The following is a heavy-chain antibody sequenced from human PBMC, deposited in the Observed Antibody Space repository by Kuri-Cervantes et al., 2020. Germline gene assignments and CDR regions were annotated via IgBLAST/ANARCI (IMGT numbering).Heavy chain of an antibody. J-gene: IGHJ6*03. CDR1: DYSISSGYY. Sequence: SETLSLTCAVSDYSISSGYYWGWIRQPPGKGLEWIGSIYHSGSTYYNPSLKSRVTISVDTSKNQFSLKLSSVTAADTAVYYCARGLGRYCTNGVCYRVYYYYYYMDVWGKGTTVTVSS. CDR2: IYHSGST. CDR3: ARGLGRYCTNGVCYRVYYYYYYMDV. V-gene: IGHV4-38-2*01. D-gene: IGHD2-8*01.